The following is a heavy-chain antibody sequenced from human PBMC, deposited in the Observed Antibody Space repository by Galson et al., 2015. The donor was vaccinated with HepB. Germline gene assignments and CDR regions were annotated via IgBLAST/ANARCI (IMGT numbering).Heavy chain of an antibody. D-gene: IGHD3-9*01. CDR3: ARHSVPGGSYNRAFDI. CDR1: GYSFSSYW. J-gene: IGHJ3*02. CDR2: IYPGDSDT. V-gene: IGHV5-51*01. Sequence: QSGAEVKKPGESLKISCKGSGYSFSSYWITWVRQKPGKGLEWMGIIYPGDSDTKYSPSFQGQVTISGDKSNGTAYLQWSSLKASDTAMYFCARHSVPGGSYNRAFDIWGQGTMVTVSS.